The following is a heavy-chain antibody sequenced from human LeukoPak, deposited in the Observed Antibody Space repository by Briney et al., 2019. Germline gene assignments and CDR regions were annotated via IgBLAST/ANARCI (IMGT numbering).Heavy chain of an antibody. V-gene: IGHV5-51*01. D-gene: IGHD5-24*01. CDR1: GHDFTRNW. CDR3: ARRGDVYNYAWY. Sequence: GESLKISCMTSGHDFTRNWIGWVRQMPGKGLEWMGVIYPGDSDTRYSPAFQGQVTISADKSRNVAYLQWSSLKASDTAMYYCARRGDVYNYAWYWGQGTLVIVSS. CDR2: IYPGDSDT. J-gene: IGHJ4*02.